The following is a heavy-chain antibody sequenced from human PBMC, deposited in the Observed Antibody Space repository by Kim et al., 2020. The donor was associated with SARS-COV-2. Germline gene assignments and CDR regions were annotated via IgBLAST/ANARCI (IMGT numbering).Heavy chain of an antibody. Sequence: SETLSLTCTVSGGSISSSSYYWGWIRQPPGKGLEWIGSIYYSGSTYYNPSLKSRVTISVDTSKNQFSLTLSSVTAADTAVYYWARLIPASDTAIAWSYGWGEMNAFDIWGQGTMVTVSS. CDR1: GGSISSSSYY. V-gene: IGHV4-39*01. J-gene: IGHJ3*02. CDR3: ARLIPASDTAIAWSYGWGEMNAFDI. CDR2: IYYSGST. D-gene: IGHD5-18*01.